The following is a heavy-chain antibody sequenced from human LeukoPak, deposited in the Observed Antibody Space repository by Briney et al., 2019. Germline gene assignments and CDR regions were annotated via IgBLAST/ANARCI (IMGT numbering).Heavy chain of an antibody. V-gene: IGHV1-69*06. CDR3: ARDSEGYFNWFDP. CDR1: GGTFSSYA. J-gene: IGHJ5*02. D-gene: IGHD2/OR15-2a*01. CDR2: IIPIFGTA. Sequence: ASVKVSCKASGGTFSSYAISWVRQAPGQGLEWMGGIIPIFGTANYAQKFQGRVTITADKSTSTAYMELSSLRSEDTAVYYCARDSEGYFNWFDPWGQGTLVTVSS.